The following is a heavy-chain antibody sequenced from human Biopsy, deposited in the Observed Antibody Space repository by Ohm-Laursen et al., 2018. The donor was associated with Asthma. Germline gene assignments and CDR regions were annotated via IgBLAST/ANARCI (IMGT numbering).Heavy chain of an antibody. J-gene: IGHJ5*02. D-gene: IGHD3-9*01. Sequence: THSVTVTCSFSGFSLRTPGVGSGWIRQSPGKALEWLALVSGDDYNLFRPSLKRRLTITKDPSKNQVVLTMTKMDPVDSGTYYCALSQDSGFDDHSPSWFDPWGQGTLVTVSS. CDR3: ALSQDSGFDDHSPSWFDP. V-gene: IGHV2-5*02. CDR2: VSGDDYN. CDR1: GFSLRTPGVG.